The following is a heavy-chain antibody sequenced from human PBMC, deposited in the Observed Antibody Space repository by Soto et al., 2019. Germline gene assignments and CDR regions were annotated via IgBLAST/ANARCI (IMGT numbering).Heavy chain of an antibody. V-gene: IGHV3-74*01. CDR3: ARRYAVAGMTWFDP. Sequence: GGSLRLSCAASGFTFSSYWMHWVRQAPGMGLVWVSRINSDGSSTSYADSVKGRFTISRDNAKNTLYLQMNSLRAEDTAVYYCARRYAVAGMTWFDPWGQGTLVTVSS. J-gene: IGHJ5*02. CDR2: INSDGSST. D-gene: IGHD6-19*01. CDR1: GFTFSSYW.